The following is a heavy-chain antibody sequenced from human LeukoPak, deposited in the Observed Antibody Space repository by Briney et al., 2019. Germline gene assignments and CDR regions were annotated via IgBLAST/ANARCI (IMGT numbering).Heavy chain of an antibody. D-gene: IGHD1-26*01. Sequence: GESLKISCKGSGYSFTSYWIGWVRQMPGKGLEWMGIIYPGDSDTRYSPSFQGQVTISADKSISTAYLQWSSLKASDTAMYYCARQKGGSYTRGALFDYWGQGTLVTVSS. CDR3: ARQKGGSYTRGALFDY. CDR1: GYSFTSYW. J-gene: IGHJ4*02. V-gene: IGHV5-51*01. CDR2: IYPGDSDT.